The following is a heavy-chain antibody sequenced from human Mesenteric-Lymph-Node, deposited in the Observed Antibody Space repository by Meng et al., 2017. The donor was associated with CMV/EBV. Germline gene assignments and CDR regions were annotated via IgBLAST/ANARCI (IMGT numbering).Heavy chain of an antibody. J-gene: IGHJ4*02. CDR1: GFTFGDYA. V-gene: IGHV3-49*04. D-gene: IGHD1-20*01. CDR3: TREEYNWDDLISVNEY. CDR2: IRSTTFGGTT. Sequence: GGPLRLSCTASGFTFGDYAMTWVRQAPGKGLEWVGFIRSTTFGGTTDYAASVKGRFTISRDDSKSIAYLQMSSLTIEDTGVYFCTREEYNWDDLISVNEYWGQGTLVTVSS.